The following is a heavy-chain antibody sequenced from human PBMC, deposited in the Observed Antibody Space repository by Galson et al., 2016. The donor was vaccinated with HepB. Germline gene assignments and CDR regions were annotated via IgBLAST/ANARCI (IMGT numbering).Heavy chain of an antibody. J-gene: IGHJ5*02. Sequence: TLSLTCTVSGGSINSGGYYWSWIRQHPGKGLEWIGYIYYSGSTYYNPSLKSRVTISVDTSKNQFSLKLSSVTAADPAVYYCARAYYDFWSGYNHLNWFDPWGQGTLVTVFS. CDR2: IYYSGST. V-gene: IGHV4-31*03. D-gene: IGHD3-3*01. CDR1: GGSINSGGYY. CDR3: ARAYYDFWSGYNHLNWFDP.